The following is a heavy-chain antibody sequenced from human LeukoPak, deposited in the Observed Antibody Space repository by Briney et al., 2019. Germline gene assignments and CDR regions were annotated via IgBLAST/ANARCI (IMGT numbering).Heavy chain of an antibody. CDR3: ARDQQTAYCGGDCSPLYYYGMDV. V-gene: IGHV1-2*02. CDR1: GYTFTGYY. D-gene: IGHD2-21*02. CDR2: INPNSGGT. Sequence: GASVKVSCKASGYTFTGYYMHWVRQAPGQGLEWMGWINPNSGGTNYAQKFQGRVTMTRDTSISTAYMELSRLRSDDTAVYYCARDQQTAYCGGDCSPLYYYGMDVWGQGTMVTVSS. J-gene: IGHJ6*02.